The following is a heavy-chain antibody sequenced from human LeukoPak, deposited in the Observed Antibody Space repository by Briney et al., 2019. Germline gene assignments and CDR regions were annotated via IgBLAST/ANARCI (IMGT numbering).Heavy chain of an antibody. CDR3: ARLRFDFWSGYTHPYFDY. Sequence: TETLSLTCTVSGGSISSSSYSWGWIRQPPWKGLEWIGSIYYSGTTYYNPSLKSRVTISVDTSKIQFSLKLSSVAATDTAVYFCARLRFDFWSGYTHPYFDYWGQETLVTVSS. D-gene: IGHD3-3*01. J-gene: IGHJ4*02. CDR1: GGSISSSSYS. V-gene: IGHV4-39*01. CDR2: IYYSGTT.